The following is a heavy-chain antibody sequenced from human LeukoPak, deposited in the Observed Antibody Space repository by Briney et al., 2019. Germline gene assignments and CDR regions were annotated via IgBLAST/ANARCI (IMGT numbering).Heavy chain of an antibody. J-gene: IGHJ6*03. Sequence: GASVKVSCKASGYTFTSYGISWVRQAPGQGLEWMGWISAYNGNTNYAQKLQGRVTMTTDTSTSTAYMELRSLRSDDTAVYYCARVCPTEKRITIFGVPNYYYYYYMDVWGKGTTVTVSS. CDR3: ARVCPTEKRITIFGVPNYYYYYYMDV. CDR1: GYTFTSYG. V-gene: IGHV1-18*01. CDR2: ISAYNGNT. D-gene: IGHD3-3*01.